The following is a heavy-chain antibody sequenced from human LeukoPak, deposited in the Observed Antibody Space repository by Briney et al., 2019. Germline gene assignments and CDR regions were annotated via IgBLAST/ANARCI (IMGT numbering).Heavy chain of an antibody. CDR3: ARYRQQWLVDY. D-gene: IGHD6-19*01. CDR2: IKKDGSEK. V-gene: IGHV3-7*02. CDR1: GFSFSTYW. Sequence: GGSLRLSCAASGFSFSTYWMSWVRQAPGKGLEWVANIKKDGSEKYYVDSVKGRFTISRDNAKSSLYLQMSSLRAEDTAVYYCARYRQQWLVDYWGQGTLVTVSS. J-gene: IGHJ4*02.